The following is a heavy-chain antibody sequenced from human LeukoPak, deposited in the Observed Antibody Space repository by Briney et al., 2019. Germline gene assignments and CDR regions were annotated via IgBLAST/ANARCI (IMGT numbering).Heavy chain of an antibody. D-gene: IGHD3-22*01. CDR1: GGTFSSYA. Sequence: SVKVSCKASGGTFSSYAISWVRQAPGQGLEWMGRIIPILGIANYAQQFQGRVTITADKSTSTAYMELSSLRSEDTAVYYCARDLLGYYDSSGNIDYWGQGPLVTVSS. J-gene: IGHJ4*02. CDR3: ARDLLGYYDSSGNIDY. V-gene: IGHV1-69*04. CDR2: IIPILGIA.